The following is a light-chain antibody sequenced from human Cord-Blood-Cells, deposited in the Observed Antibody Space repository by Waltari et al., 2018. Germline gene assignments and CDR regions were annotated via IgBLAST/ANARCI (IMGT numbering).Light chain of an antibody. V-gene: IGLV3-10*01. CDR2: EDS. CDR3: YSTDSSGNHRV. CDR1: ALPKKY. J-gene: IGLJ3*02. Sequence: SYELTQPPSVSVSPGQTDRITCPGGALPKKYAYWYQQKSGQAPVLDIYEDSKRPSGIPERFSGSSSGTMATLTISGAQVEDEADYYCYSTDSSGNHRVFGGGTKLTVL.